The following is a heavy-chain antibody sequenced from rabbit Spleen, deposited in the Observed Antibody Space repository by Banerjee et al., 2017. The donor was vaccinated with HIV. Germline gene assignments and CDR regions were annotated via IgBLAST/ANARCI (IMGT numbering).Heavy chain of an antibody. CDR2: IGAGSSGST. Sequence: QSLEESGGDLVKPGASLTLTCTASGFSFSRNYYMCWVRQAPGKGLEWIACIGAGSSGSTYSATWAKGRFTISKTSSTTVTLQMTSLTAADTATYFCARDTSSSFSSYGMDLWGPGTLVTVS. J-gene: IGHJ6*01. V-gene: IGHV1S40*01. CDR1: GFSFSRNYY. D-gene: IGHD1-1*01. CDR3: ARDTSSSFSSYGMDL.